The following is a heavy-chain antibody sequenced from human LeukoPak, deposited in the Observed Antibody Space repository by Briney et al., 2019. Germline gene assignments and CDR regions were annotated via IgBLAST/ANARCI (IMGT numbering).Heavy chain of an antibody. J-gene: IGHJ4*02. CDR1: GGSISSYY. CDR3: ARGEYGDHRN. V-gene: IGHV4-59*12. CDR2: TYNSGST. Sequence: PSETLSLTCTVSGGSISSYYWSWIRQPPGKGLEWIGYTYNSGSTNYNPSLKSRVTISVDTSKNQFSLKLNSVTAADTAVYYCARGEYGDHRNWGQGTLVTVSS. D-gene: IGHD4-17*01.